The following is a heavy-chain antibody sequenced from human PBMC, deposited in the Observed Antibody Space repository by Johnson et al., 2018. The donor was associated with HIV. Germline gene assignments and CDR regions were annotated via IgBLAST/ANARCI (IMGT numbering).Heavy chain of an antibody. CDR2: IPNNGGST. V-gene: IGHV3-64*04. J-gene: IGHJ3*02. Sequence: QMLLVESGGGLVQPGGSLRLSCAAAGFIFSSYPMHWVRQIPGKGLEYVSRIPNNGGSTYYVDPLKGRFTISSDNAKNSVYVQMNSLRAEDTAVDYCARSVVVTAQSGIYAFDIWGQGTMVTVSS. CDR3: ARSVVVTAQSGIYAFDI. CDR1: GFIFSSYP. D-gene: IGHD2-21*02.